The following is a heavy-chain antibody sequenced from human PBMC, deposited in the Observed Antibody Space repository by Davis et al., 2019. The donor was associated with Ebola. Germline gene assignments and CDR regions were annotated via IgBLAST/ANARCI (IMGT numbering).Heavy chain of an antibody. J-gene: IGHJ6*04. D-gene: IGHD6-13*01. Sequence: GGSLRPSCAVPGFTFTSNAMSWVRQAPGKGLEWVSAISGSGGSTYYADSVKGRFTISRDNSKNTLYLQMNSLRAEDTAVYYCAKGTLRVAAAGTPYYYYYGMDVWGKGTTVTVSS. CDR2: ISGSGGST. CDR3: AKGTLRVAAAGTPYYYYYGMDV. CDR1: GFTFTSNA. V-gene: IGHV3-23*01.